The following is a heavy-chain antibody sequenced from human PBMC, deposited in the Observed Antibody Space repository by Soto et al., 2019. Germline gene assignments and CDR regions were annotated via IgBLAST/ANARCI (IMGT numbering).Heavy chain of an antibody. V-gene: IGHV5-51*01. J-gene: IGHJ6*02. CDR2: IYPGDSDT. CDR3: ARHGSYYGSGSYPGYYGMDV. CDR1: GYSFTSCW. Sequence: PGESLKISCKGSGYSFTSCWIGWVRQMPGKGLEWMGIIYPGDSDTRYSPSFQGQVTISADKSISTAYLQWSSLKASDTAMYYCARHGSYYGSGSYPGYYGMDVWGQGTTVTVSS. D-gene: IGHD3-10*01.